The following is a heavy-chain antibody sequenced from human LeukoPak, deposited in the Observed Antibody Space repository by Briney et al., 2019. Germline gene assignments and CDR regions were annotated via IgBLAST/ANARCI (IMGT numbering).Heavy chain of an antibody. CDR3: ARGGSCSSTSCYPRFDP. D-gene: IGHD2-2*01. J-gene: IGHJ5*02. CDR2: IYYSGST. V-gene: IGHV4-30-4*08. Sequence: SETLSLTCTVSGGSISSGDYYWSWIRQPPGKGLEWIGYIYYSGSTYYNPSLKSRVTISVDTSKNQFSLKLSSVTAADTAVYYCARGGSCSSTSCYPRFDPWGQGTLVTVSS. CDR1: GGSISSGDYY.